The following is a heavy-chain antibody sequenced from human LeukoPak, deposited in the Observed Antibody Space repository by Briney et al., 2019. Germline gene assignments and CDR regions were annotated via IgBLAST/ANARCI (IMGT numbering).Heavy chain of an antibody. CDR1: GGSISSYY. Sequence: KTSETLSLTCTVSGGSISSYYWSWIRQPPGKGLEWIGYIYYSGSTNYNPSLKSRVTISVDTSKNQFSLKLSSVTAADTAVYYCARGDYDFWSGYSVWGQGTLVTVSS. CDR2: IYYSGST. J-gene: IGHJ4*02. V-gene: IGHV4-59*01. D-gene: IGHD3-3*01. CDR3: ARGDYDFWSGYSV.